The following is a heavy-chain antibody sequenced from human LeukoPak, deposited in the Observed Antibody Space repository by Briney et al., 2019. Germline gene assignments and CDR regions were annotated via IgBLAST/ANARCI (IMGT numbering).Heavy chain of an antibody. CDR2: IIPIFGTA. Sequence: SVKVSCKASGGTFSSYAISWVRQAPGQGLEWMGGIIPIFGTANYAQKFQGRVTITTDESTSTAYMELSSLRSEDTAVYYCARGGPAGATIDYWGQGTLVTVSS. CDR3: ARGGPAGATIDY. J-gene: IGHJ4*02. D-gene: IGHD1-26*01. V-gene: IGHV1-69*05. CDR1: GGTFSSYA.